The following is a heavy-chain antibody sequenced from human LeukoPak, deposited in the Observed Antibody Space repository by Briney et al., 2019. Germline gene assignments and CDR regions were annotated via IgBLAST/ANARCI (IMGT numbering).Heavy chain of an antibody. D-gene: IGHD3-9*01. CDR1: GGSFSGYY. Sequence: SETLSLTCAVYGGSFSGYYWSWIRQPPGKGLEWIGEINHSGSTNYNPSLKSRVTLSVDTSKNQFSLKLSSVTAADTAVYYCAREGEDILTGYYSHWGQGTLVTVSS. J-gene: IGHJ4*02. CDR3: AREGEDILTGYYSH. CDR2: INHSGST. V-gene: IGHV4-34*01.